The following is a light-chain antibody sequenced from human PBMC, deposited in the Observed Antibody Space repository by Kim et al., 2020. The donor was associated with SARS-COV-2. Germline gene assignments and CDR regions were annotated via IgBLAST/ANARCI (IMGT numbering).Light chain of an antibody. J-gene: IGKJ3*01. CDR2: GTS. CDR3: QQYATFPIS. Sequence: EIVLTQSLGTLSLSPGERATLSCRASQALNNTFLAWYQQRPGQAPRLLIYGTSTRYPDIPDRFTGGGSGADFTLTVARLEPEDFAVYYCQQYATFPISFGPGTKVDIK. CDR1: QALNNTF. V-gene: IGKV3-20*01.